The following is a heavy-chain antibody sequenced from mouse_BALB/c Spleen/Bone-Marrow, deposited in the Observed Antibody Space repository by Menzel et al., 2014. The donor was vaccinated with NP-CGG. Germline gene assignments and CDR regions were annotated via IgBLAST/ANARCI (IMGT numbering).Heavy chain of an antibody. D-gene: IGHD2-14*01. CDR1: GFNIKDTY. CDR2: IDPANGNT. V-gene: IGHV14-3*02. CDR3: ARYRLGTYFDY. Sequence: EVKLEESGAELVKPGASVKLSCTASGFNIKDTYMHWVKQRPEQGLEWIGRIDPANGNTKYDPKFQGKATITADTSSNTAYLQLSSPTSEDTAVYYCARYRLGTYFDYWGQGTTLTVSS. J-gene: IGHJ2*01.